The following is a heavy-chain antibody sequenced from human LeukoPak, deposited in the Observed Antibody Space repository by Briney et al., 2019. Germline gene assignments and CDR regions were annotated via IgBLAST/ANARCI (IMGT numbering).Heavy chain of an antibody. Sequence: PGGSLRLSCAASAFTFSSYWMHWVRQAPGKGLVWVSRINSDGSSTSYADSVKGRFTISRDNAKNTLYLQMNSLRAEDTAVYYCAREGGYSSGWPFDYWGQGTLVTVSS. CDR3: AREGGYSSGWPFDY. D-gene: IGHD6-19*01. CDR1: AFTFSSYW. J-gene: IGHJ4*02. CDR2: INSDGSST. V-gene: IGHV3-74*01.